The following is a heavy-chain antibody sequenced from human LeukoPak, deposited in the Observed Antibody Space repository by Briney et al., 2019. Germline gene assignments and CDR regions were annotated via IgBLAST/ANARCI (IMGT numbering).Heavy chain of an antibody. D-gene: IGHD6-13*01. CDR3: AKGHSSSWYNYYYYMDV. CDR2: ISGSGGST. V-gene: IGHV3-23*01. J-gene: IGHJ6*03. Sequence: PGGSLRLSCAAFGFTFSSYAMSWVRQAPGKGLEWVSAISGSGGSTYYADSVKGRFTISRDNSKNTLYLQMNSLRAEDTAVYYCAKGHSSSWYNYYYYMDVWGKGTTVTVSS. CDR1: GFTFSSYA.